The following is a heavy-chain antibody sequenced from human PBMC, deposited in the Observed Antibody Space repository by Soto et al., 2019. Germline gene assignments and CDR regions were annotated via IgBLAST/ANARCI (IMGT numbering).Heavy chain of an antibody. J-gene: IGHJ6*02. CDR2: ISGSGGST. Sequence: GGSLRLSCAASGFTFSSYAMSWIRQAPGKGLEWVSAISGSGGSTYYADSVKGRFTISRDNSKNTLYLQMNSLRAEDTAVYYYAKDLGIAAAGNYYYYGMDVWGQGTTVTVSS. D-gene: IGHD6-13*01. CDR1: GFTFSSYA. CDR3: AKDLGIAAAGNYYYYGMDV. V-gene: IGHV3-23*01.